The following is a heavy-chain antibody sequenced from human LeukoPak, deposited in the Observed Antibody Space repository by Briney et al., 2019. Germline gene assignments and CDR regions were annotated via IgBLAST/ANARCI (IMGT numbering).Heavy chain of an antibody. Sequence: AWVKVSCKASGGTFISDAISWVRQAPGQGLEWMGGLIPLFGRSNYAQKFQGRVTLTTDESTTTAYMELSSLRSEDTAVYYCSTSNRDFLSGSPFQHYHSMDVWGQGTTVTVSS. CDR3: STSNRDFLSGSPFQHYHSMDV. D-gene: IGHD3-10*01. V-gene: IGHV1-69*05. CDR1: GGTFISDA. J-gene: IGHJ6*02. CDR2: LIPLFGRS.